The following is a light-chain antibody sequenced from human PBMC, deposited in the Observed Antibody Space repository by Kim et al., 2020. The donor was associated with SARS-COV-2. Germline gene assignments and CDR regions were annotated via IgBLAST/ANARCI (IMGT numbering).Light chain of an antibody. CDR3: SSYTSSSTWV. CDR2: DVS. Sequence: QSVLTQPASVSGSPGQSITISCTGTSSDVGGYNYVSWYQQHPGKAPKLMIYDVSKRPSGASNRFSGSKSGNTASLTISGLQAEDEADYYCSSYTSSSTWVFGGGTQLTVL. J-gene: IGLJ3*02. CDR1: SSDVGGYNY. V-gene: IGLV2-14*01.